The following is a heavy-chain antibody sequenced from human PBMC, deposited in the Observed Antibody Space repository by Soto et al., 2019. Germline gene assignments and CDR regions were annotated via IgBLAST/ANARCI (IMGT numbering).Heavy chain of an antibody. D-gene: IGHD3-3*01. CDR3: AKRRYDFWSPYYFDS. CDR1: GLNFDDFA. J-gene: IGHJ4*02. CDR2: ITWNSRVL. V-gene: IGHV3-9*01. Sequence: PVGSLRLSCVGTGLNFDDFAMHWVRQAPGKGLEWVSGITWNSRVLAYADSVKGRSTISRDNARNSLYLQMDSLRDEDTALYYCAKRRYDFWSPYYFDSWGQGTLVTVSS.